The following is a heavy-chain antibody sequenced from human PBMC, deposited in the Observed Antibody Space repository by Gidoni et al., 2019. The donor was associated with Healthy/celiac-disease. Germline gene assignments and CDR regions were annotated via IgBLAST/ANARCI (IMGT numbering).Heavy chain of an antibody. D-gene: IGHD5-12*01. Sequence: EVQLLESGGGLVQPGGSLRLSCAASGFTFSSYAMSWVRQAPGKGLGWVSAIRGSGGSTYYADSVKGRFTISRDNSKNTLYLQMNSLRAEDTAVYYCAKDVRGYSATGAFDIWGQGTMVTVSS. J-gene: IGHJ3*02. CDR2: IRGSGGST. CDR1: GFTFSSYA. CDR3: AKDVRGYSATGAFDI. V-gene: IGHV3-23*01.